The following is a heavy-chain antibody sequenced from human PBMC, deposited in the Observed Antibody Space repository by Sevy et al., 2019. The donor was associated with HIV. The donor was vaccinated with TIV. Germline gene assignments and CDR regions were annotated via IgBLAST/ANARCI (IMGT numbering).Heavy chain of an antibody. D-gene: IGHD2-2*01. CDR2: INPNSGGT. CDR1: GYTFTGYY. CDR3: AREGCSSTSCYLYYYYGMDV. Sequence: ASVKVSCKASGYTFTGYYMHWVRQAPGQGLEWMGWINPNSGGTNYAQKFQGRVTMTRGTSSSTAYMELSRLRSDDTAVYYCAREGCSSTSCYLYYYYGMDVWGQGTAVTVSS. J-gene: IGHJ6*02. V-gene: IGHV1-2*02.